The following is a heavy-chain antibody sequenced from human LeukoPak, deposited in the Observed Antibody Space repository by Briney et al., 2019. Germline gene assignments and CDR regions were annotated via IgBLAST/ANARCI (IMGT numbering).Heavy chain of an antibody. CDR1: AFTFSDYH. J-gene: IGHJ6*03. D-gene: IGHD6-6*01. CDR2: ISGTSLTI. Sequence: PGGSLRLSCAASAFTFSDYHVSWIRQAPGRGLEWVSYISGTSLTIFYADSVKGRFTVSRDNAKNSLYLQMNSLRAEDTAVYYCARMIADRPHYYYYMDVWGTGTTVTVSS. CDR3: ARMIADRPHYYYYMDV. V-gene: IGHV3-11*04.